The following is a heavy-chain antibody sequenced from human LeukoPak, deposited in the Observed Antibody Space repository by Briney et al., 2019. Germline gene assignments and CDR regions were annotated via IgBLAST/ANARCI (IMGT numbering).Heavy chain of an antibody. CDR2: ISADNGNT. J-gene: IGHJ4*02. Sequence: ASVKLSRKASGYTFTNYDISWVRQAPGRGLEWMGWISADNGNTNYAQKLQGRVTMTTDTSTSTAYMELRSLRSDDTAVYYCARVDMVRGVITGGVHWGQGTLVTVSS. D-gene: IGHD3-10*01. CDR3: ARVDMVRGVITGGVH. CDR1: GYTFTNYD. V-gene: IGHV1-18*01.